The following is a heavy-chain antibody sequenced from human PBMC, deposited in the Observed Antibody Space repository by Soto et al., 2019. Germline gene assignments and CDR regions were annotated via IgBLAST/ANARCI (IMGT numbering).Heavy chain of an antibody. CDR1: GGSVRGSY. D-gene: IGHD2-2*01. V-gene: IGHV4-34*01. CDR3: ARWVVPAATLDY. CDR2: INDSGST. J-gene: IGHJ4*02. Sequence: PSETLSLTCAVYGGSVRGSYWSWIRQPPGKGLEWIGEINDSGSTKYNPSLKSRVTISVDTSKNQFSLSLSSVTAADTAVYYCARWVVPAATLDYWGQGTLVTVSS.